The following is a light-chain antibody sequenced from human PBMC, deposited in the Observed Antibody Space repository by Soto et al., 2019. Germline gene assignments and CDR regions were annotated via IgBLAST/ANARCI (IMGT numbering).Light chain of an antibody. CDR2: EVS. V-gene: IGLV2-8*01. J-gene: IGLJ3*02. Sequence: QSVLTQPPSASGSPGQPVTIFCTGTSSDVGAYNYVSWYQQHPGKAPKLMTYEVSKRPSGVPDRFSGSKSGNRASLTVSGLQADDEADYYCSSSAGSSTRVFCGGTKLTVL. CDR3: SSSAGSSTRV. CDR1: SSDVGAYNY.